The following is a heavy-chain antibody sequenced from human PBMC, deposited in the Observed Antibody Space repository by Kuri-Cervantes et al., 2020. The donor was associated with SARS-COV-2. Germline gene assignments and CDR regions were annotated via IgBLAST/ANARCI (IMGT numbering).Heavy chain of an antibody. CDR2: IWYDGSNK. J-gene: IGHJ4*02. V-gene: IGHV3-33*08. D-gene: IGHD6-6*01. Sequence: GGSLRLSCAASAFTFSSYGMHWVRQAPGTGLEWVAVIWYDGSNKYYADSVKGRFTISRDNSKNTLYLQMNSLRAEDTAVYYCARDYIAARPGLDYWGQGTLVTVSS. CDR3: ARDYIAARPGLDY. CDR1: AFTFSSYG.